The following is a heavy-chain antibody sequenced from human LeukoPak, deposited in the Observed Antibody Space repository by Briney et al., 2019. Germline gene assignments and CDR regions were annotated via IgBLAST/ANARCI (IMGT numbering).Heavy chain of an antibody. Sequence: GGSLRLSCAASGFTFSTYAMTWVRQAPGKGLEWVGFIRSKAYGETADYAASVKGRFTISRDDSKAIAYLQMNSLKTEDTAVYHCTRDRGAYNLYDYWGQGTLVTVSS. D-gene: IGHD1-1*01. J-gene: IGHJ4*02. V-gene: IGHV3-49*04. CDR3: TRDRGAYNLYDY. CDR1: GFTFSTYA. CDR2: IRSKAYGETA.